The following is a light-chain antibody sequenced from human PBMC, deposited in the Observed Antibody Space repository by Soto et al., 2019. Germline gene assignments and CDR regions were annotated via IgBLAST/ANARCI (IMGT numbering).Light chain of an antibody. Sequence: EIVLTQSPATLSLSPGERATLSCRASQSVSSYLAWYQQKPGQAPRLLIYDASSRATGIPARFSGSASGTDVTLTISSLEPEDFAVYYCQQRSTPLTFGGGTKVEIK. CDR1: QSVSSY. CDR2: DAS. J-gene: IGKJ4*01. CDR3: QQRSTPLT. V-gene: IGKV3-11*01.